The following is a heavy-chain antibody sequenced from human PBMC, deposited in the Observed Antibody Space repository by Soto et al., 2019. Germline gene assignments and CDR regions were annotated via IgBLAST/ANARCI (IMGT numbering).Heavy chain of an antibody. Sequence: ASVKVSCKASGGTFSSYAISWVRQAPGQGLEWMGGIIPIFGTANYAQKFQGRVTITADESTSTAYMELSSLRSEDTAVYYCARAVEEYGGTPGAFDIWGQGKMVTVSS. J-gene: IGHJ3*02. CDR2: IIPIFGTA. CDR1: GGTFSSYA. D-gene: IGHD1-1*01. CDR3: ARAVEEYGGTPGAFDI. V-gene: IGHV1-69*13.